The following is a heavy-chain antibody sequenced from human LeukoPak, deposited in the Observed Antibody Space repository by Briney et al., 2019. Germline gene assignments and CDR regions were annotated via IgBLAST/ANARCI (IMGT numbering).Heavy chain of an antibody. CDR2: IYYSGST. CDR3: ARHLAPDFWTYDY. V-gene: IGHV4-39*01. CDR1: GGSISSSSYF. D-gene: IGHD3-3*01. J-gene: IGHJ4*02. Sequence: PSETLSLTCTVSGGSISSSSYFWGWVRQPPGKGLERIGTIYYSGSTYYNPSLKSRVTISVDTSKNQFSLKLSSVTAADTAVYYCARHLAPDFWTYDYWGQGTLVTVSP.